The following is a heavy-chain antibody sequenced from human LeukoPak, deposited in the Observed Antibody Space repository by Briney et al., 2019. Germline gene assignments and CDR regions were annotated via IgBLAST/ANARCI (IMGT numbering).Heavy chain of an antibody. D-gene: IGHD2-2*01. CDR1: GFTFSSYG. Sequence: GRSLRLSCAASGFTFSSYGMHWVRQAPGKGLEWVAVISYDGSNKYYADSVKGRFTISRGNSKNTLYLQMNSLRAEDTAVYYCARSYCSSTSCYSLDYWGQGTLVTVSS. CDR2: ISYDGSNK. CDR3: ARSYCSSTSCYSLDY. J-gene: IGHJ4*02. V-gene: IGHV3-30*03.